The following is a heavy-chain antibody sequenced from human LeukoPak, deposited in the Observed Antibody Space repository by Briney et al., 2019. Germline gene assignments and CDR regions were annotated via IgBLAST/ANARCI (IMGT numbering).Heavy chain of an antibody. V-gene: IGHV3-7*01. D-gene: IGHD2-15*01. CDR2: ITEDGSEK. CDR1: GFTFSTYW. Sequence: GGSLRLSFAASGFTFSTYWMTLVRQAPWKGREWVADITEDGSEKYYVDSVKGRFTISRDNAKNSLYLQMNSLKVEDTAVYYCARAYSRALYNWGQGTLVTVSS. CDR3: ARAYSRALYN. J-gene: IGHJ4*02.